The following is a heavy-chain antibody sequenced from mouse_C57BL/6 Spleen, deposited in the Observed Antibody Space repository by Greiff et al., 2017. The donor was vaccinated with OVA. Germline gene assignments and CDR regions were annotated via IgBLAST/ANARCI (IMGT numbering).Heavy chain of an antibody. Sequence: VQGVESGAELVRPGASVTLSCKASGYTFTDYEMHWVKQTPVHGLEWIGAIDPETGGTAYNQKFKGKAILTAGKSSSTAYMELRSLTSEDSAVYYCTRRNYGSSPWGQGTTLTVSS. D-gene: IGHD1-1*01. CDR2: IDPETGGT. J-gene: IGHJ2*01. CDR3: TRRNYGSSP. CDR1: GYTFTDYE. V-gene: IGHV1-15*01.